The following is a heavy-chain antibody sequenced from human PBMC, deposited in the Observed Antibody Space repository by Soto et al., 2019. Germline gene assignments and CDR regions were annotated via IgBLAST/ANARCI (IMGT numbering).Heavy chain of an antibody. CDR3: VRYGYQRLYPYYYYYMDV. D-gene: IGHD2-2*02. CDR2: INHSGST. CDR1: GGSCSGYY. V-gene: IGHV4-34*01. J-gene: IGHJ6*03. Sequence: PSETLSLTCSVYGGSCSGYYWSWIRQPPGKGLEWIGEINHSGSTNYNPSLKSRVTISVDTSMNQFSLQLSSVTAAVTAVYYCVRYGYQRLYPYYYYYMDVWGKGTTVTVSS.